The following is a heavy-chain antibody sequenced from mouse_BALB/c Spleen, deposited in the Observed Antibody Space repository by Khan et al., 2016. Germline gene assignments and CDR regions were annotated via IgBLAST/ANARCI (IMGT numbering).Heavy chain of an antibody. CDR3: ATYGNYEGFAY. CDR1: GYSITSGYY. CDR2: KSNEGSN. Sequence: EVQLQESGPGLVKPSQSLSLTCSVTGYSITSGYYWNWIRQFPGNKLEWMGDKSNEGSNNKNHSLKNGTSITRDTSKNQFFLKLNSVTTEDTATYYCATYGNYEGFAYCGQWTLVTVSA. D-gene: IGHD2-1*01. J-gene: IGHJ3*01. V-gene: IGHV3-6*02.